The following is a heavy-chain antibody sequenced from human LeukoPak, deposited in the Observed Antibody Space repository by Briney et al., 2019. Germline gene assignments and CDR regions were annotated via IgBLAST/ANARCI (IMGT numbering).Heavy chain of an antibody. J-gene: IGHJ2*01. CDR1: GGSISSYY. D-gene: IGHD2-15*01. CDR3: ARRVVVVAATRGKHWYFDL. V-gene: IGHV4-4*07. CDR2: IYTSGST. Sequence: SETLSLTCTVSGGSISSYYWSWIRQPAGKGLEWIGRIYTSGSTYYNPSLKSRVTISVDTSKNQFSLKLSSVTAADTAVYYCARRVVVVAATRGKHWYFDLWGRGTLVTVSS.